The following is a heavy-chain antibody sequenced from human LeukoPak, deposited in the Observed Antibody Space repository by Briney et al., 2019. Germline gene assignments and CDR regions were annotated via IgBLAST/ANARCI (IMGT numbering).Heavy chain of an antibody. V-gene: IGHV1-69*06. J-gene: IGHJ3*02. CDR1: GGTFSSYA. CDR3: AEGGAVAGTSPLRAFDI. CDR2: IIPIFGTA. D-gene: IGHD6-19*01. Sequence: GASVKVSCKASGGTFSSYAISWVRQAPGQGLEWMGGIIPIFGTANYAQKFQGRVSITADKSTSTAYMELSSLRSEDTAVYYCAEGGAVAGTSPLRAFDIWGQGTMVTVSS.